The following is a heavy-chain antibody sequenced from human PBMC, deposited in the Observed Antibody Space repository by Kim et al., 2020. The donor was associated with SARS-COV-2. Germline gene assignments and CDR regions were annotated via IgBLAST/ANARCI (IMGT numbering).Heavy chain of an antibody. CDR2: ISAYNGNT. CDR3: AREGSMITFGGVIGNFDY. Sequence: ASVKVSCKASGYTFTSYGISWVRQAPGQGLEWMGWISAYNGNTNYAQKLQGRVTMTTDTSTSTAYMELRSLRSDDTAVYYCAREGSMITFGGVIGNFDYWGQGTLVTVSS. V-gene: IGHV1-18*04. CDR1: GYTFTSYG. D-gene: IGHD3-16*02. J-gene: IGHJ4*02.